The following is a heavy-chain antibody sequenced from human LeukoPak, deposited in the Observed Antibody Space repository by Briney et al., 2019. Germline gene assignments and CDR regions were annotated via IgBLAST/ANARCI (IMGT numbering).Heavy chain of an antibody. V-gene: IGHV3-48*03. CDR2: ISSSGSTT. J-gene: IGHJ4*02. Sequence: PGGSLRLSCAASGFTFSSYEMNWVRQAPGKGLEWVSYISSSGSTTYYADSVKGRFTISRDNAKNSLYLQMNSLRAEDTAVYYCARFSSGSGGYWGQGTLVTVSS. CDR1: GFTFSSYE. D-gene: IGHD6-19*01. CDR3: ARFSSGSGGY.